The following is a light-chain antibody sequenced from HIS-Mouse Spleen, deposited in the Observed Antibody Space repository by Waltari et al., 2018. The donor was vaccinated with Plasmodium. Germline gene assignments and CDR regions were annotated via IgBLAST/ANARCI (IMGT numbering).Light chain of an antibody. Sequence: QSALTQPASVSGSPGQSITISCPGTSSYVGSSNLVSWYQQHPGKAPKLMIYEGSKRPSGVSNRFSGSKSGNTASLTISGLQAEDEADYYCCSYAGSSTYVFGTGTKVTVL. CDR3: CSYAGSSTYV. V-gene: IGLV2-23*01. J-gene: IGLJ1*01. CDR2: EGS. CDR1: SSYVGSSNL.